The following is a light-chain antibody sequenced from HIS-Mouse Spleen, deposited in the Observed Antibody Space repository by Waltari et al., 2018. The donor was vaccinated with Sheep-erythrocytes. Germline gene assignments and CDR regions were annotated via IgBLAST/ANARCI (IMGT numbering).Light chain of an antibody. V-gene: IGLV2-23*01. CDR2: EGS. CDR3: CSYAGSSTPWV. Sequence: QSALTQPASVSGSPGPSITLPCTGPSSDVGSYNLVPGYQQHPGKAPKLMIYEGSKRPSGVSNRFSGSKSGNTASLTISGLQAEDEADYYCCSYAGSSTPWVFGGGTKLTVL. J-gene: IGLJ3*02. CDR1: SSDVGSYNL.